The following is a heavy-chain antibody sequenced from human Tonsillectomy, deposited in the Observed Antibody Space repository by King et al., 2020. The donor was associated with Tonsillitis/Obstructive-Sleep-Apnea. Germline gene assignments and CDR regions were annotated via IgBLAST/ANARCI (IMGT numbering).Heavy chain of an antibody. J-gene: IGHJ4*02. CDR1: GFTFDDYG. Sequence: VQLVESGGGVVRPGGSLRLSCAASGFTFDDYGMSWVRQAPGKGLELVSGINWNGGSTGYADAVKGRFTISRDNAKNSLYLQMNSLRAEDTALYYCARWRPWLRSYYFDYWGQGTLVTVSS. CDR2: INWNGGST. D-gene: IGHD5-12*01. CDR3: ARWRPWLRSYYFDY. V-gene: IGHV3-20*04.